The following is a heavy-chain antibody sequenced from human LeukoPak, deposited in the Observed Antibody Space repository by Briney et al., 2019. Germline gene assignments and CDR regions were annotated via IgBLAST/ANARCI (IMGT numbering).Heavy chain of an antibody. V-gene: IGHV3-23*01. CDR1: GFAFGNTG. J-gene: IGHJ2*01. D-gene: IGHD2-21*01. CDR2: ISRGGDMT. Sequence: GGFLRLSCAASGFAFGNTGMSWVRQTPGTGLEWVSSISRGGDMTFYADSVRGRFTVSRDNSISTLYLQMNSLRAEDTAVYFCAKIGVIANWYFDIWGRGTLVTVSS. CDR3: AKIGVIANWYFDI.